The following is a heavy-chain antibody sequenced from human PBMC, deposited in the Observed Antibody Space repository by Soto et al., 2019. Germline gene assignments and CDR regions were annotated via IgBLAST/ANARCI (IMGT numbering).Heavy chain of an antibody. CDR3: ARGGIAARPPYYYYGMDV. CDR2: INHSGST. D-gene: IGHD6-6*01. Sequence: LSLTCAVYGGSFSGYYWSWIRQPPGKGLEWIGEINHSGSTNYNPSLKSRVTISVDTSKNQFSLKLSSVTAADTAVYYCARGGIAARPPYYYYGMDVWGQGTTVTVSS. V-gene: IGHV4-34*01. J-gene: IGHJ6*02. CDR1: GGSFSGYY.